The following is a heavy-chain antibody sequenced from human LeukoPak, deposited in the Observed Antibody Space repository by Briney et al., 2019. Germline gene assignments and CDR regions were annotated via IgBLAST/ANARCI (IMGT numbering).Heavy chain of an antibody. CDR3: ARDEPSRYCSGGSCYYYYYGMDV. CDR2: ISAYNGNT. Sequence: ASVKVSCKASGYTFTSYGISWVRQAPGQGLEWMGWISAYNGNTNYAQKLQGRVTMTTDTSTSTAYMELRSLRSDDTAVYYCARDEPSRYCSGGSCYYYYYGMDVWGQGTTVTVSS. J-gene: IGHJ6*02. CDR1: GYTFTSYG. D-gene: IGHD2-15*01. V-gene: IGHV1-18*01.